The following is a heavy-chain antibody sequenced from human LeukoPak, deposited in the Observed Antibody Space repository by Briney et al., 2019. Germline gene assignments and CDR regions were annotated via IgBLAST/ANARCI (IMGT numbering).Heavy chain of an antibody. CDR3: ASGSSGYDP. J-gene: IGHJ5*02. CDR1: GGSISNYY. V-gene: IGHV4-4*07. CDR2: IYSSGTT. Sequence: SETLSLTCTVSGGSISNYYWSWIRQPAGKGLEWIGRIYSSGTTIYNPSLKSRVTMSVDTSKNQFSLKLSSVTAADTAVYFCASGSSGYDPWGQGTLVTVSS. D-gene: IGHD5-12*01.